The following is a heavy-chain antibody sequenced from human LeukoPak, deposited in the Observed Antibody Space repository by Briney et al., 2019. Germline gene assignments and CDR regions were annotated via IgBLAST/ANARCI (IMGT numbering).Heavy chain of an antibody. CDR2: IKQDGSEK. CDR1: GFTFSSYW. J-gene: IGHJ6*02. D-gene: IGHD2-15*01. CDR3: ARGGCSGGSCYPYYYYYYGMDV. V-gene: IGHV3-7*01. Sequence: GGSLRLSCAASGFTFSSYWMSWVRQAPGKGLEWVANIKQDGSEKYYVDSAKGRFTISRDNAKNSLYLQMNSLRAEDTAGYYCARGGCSGGSCYPYYYYYYGMDVWGQGTTVTVSS.